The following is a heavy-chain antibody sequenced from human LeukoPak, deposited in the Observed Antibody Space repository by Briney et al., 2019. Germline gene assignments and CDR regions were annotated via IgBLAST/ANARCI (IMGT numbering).Heavy chain of an antibody. CDR2: ISYGGSNK. V-gene: IGHV3-30*04. D-gene: IGHD3-22*01. Sequence: GGSLRLSCAASGFTFSSYAMHWVRQAPGKGLEWVAVISYGGSNKYYADSVKGRFTISRDNSKNTLYLQMNSLRAEDTAVYYCARDRSSGDAFDIWGQGTMVTVSS. J-gene: IGHJ3*02. CDR1: GFTFSSYA. CDR3: ARDRSSGDAFDI.